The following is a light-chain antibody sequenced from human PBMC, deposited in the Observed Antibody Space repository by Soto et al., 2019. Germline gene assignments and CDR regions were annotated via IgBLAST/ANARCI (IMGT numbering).Light chain of an antibody. J-gene: IGKJ1*01. Sequence: IQMTHSPSSLSASVEDTVIITFRASQSFSCWLAWYQQTPGKAPKLLIYDASRLESAVPSRFSGSGSGTDFTLTISGLAPEDFATYYCHQYNSYTWTFGQGTKV. CDR2: DAS. CDR3: HQYNSYTWT. CDR1: QSFSCW. V-gene: IGKV1-5*01.